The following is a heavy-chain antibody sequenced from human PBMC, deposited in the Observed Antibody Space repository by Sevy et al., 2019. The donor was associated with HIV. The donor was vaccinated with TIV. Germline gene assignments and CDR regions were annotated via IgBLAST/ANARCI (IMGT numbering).Heavy chain of an antibody. CDR1: GGTFSSYA. CDR3: ARDLDDRWGTDY. CDR2: IIPIFGTA. J-gene: IGHJ4*02. Sequence: ASVKVSCKASGGTFSSYAISWVRQAPGQGLEWMGGIIPIFGTANYAQKFQGRVTITADESTSTAYMELSSLRSEDTAVYYCARDLDDRWGTDYWGQGTLVTVSS. V-gene: IGHV1-69*13. D-gene: IGHD3-16*01.